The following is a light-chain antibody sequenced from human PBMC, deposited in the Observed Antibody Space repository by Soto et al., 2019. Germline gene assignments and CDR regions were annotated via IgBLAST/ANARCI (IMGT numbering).Light chain of an antibody. J-gene: IGKJ1*01. Sequence: DIQMTQSPSSLSAYVGDRVTITCRASQSISSYLNWYQQKPGKAPKLLIYAASSLHSGVPSRFSGSGSGTDFTLTISSPQPEDFATYYCQQTYSTPGWTFGQGTKVEIK. CDR3: QQTYSTPGWT. V-gene: IGKV1-39*01. CDR2: AAS. CDR1: QSISSY.